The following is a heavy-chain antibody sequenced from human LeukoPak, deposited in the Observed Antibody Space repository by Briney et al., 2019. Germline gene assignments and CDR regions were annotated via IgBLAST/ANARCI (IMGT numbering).Heavy chain of an antibody. Sequence: PSETLSLTCTVSGGSITNYWWSWIRQPAGKGLEWIGRMCNSGSTNISPSLKSRVTMSLDTSKNQFSLKLNSVTAADTAVYYCARYSSSSPDYYYYYYMDVWGKGTTVTVSS. D-gene: IGHD6-6*01. V-gene: IGHV4-4*07. J-gene: IGHJ6*03. CDR1: GGSITNYW. CDR3: ARYSSSSPDYYYYYYMDV. CDR2: MCNSGST.